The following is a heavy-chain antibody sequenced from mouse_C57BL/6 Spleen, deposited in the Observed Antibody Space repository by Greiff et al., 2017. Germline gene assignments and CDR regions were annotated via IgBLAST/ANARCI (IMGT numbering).Heavy chain of an antibody. V-gene: IGHV1-19*01. CDR1: GYTFTDYY. D-gene: IGHD1-1*01. CDR3: ATGGSSPY. Sequence: EVKLMESGPVLVKPGASVKMSCKASGYTFTDYYMNWVKQSHGKSLEWIGVINPYNGGTSYNQKFKGKATMTVDKSSSTAYMELNSLTSEDSADYCCATGGSSPYWGQGTTLTVSS. J-gene: IGHJ2*01. CDR2: INPYNGGT.